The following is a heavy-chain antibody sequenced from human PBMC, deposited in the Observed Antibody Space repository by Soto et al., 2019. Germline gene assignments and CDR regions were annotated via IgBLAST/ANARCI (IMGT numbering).Heavy chain of an antibody. Sequence: ASVKVSCKASGGTFSSYTISWVRQAPGQGLEWMGWINPYNGNTNYAQKFQGRVTITRDTSASTAYMELSSLRSEDTAVYYCARGPGGPDGPGDYWGQGTLVTVSS. V-gene: IGHV1-18*01. J-gene: IGHJ4*02. D-gene: IGHD2-15*01. CDR1: GGTFSSYT. CDR3: ARGPGGPDGPGDY. CDR2: INPYNGNT.